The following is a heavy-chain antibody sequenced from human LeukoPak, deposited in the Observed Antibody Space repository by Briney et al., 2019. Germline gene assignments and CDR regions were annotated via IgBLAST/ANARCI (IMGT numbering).Heavy chain of an antibody. CDR3: ARVIFRSGRYYFDY. Sequence: ASVKVSCKASGYTFTGYYMHWVRQAPGQGLEWMGWINPNSGGTNYAQKFQGRVTMTRDTSISTAYMELSRLRSDDTAVYYCARVIFRSGRYYFDYWGQGTLVTVS. D-gene: IGHD6-19*01. CDR2: INPNSGGT. CDR1: GYTFTGYY. V-gene: IGHV1-2*02. J-gene: IGHJ4*02.